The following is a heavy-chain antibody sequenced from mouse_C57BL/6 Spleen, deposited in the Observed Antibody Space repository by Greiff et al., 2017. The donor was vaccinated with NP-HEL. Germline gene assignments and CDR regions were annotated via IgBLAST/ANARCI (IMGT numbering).Heavy chain of an antibody. Sequence: QVQLQQPGAELVMPGASVKLSCKASGYTFTSYWMHWVKQRPGQGLEWIGEIDPSDSYTNYNQKFKGKSTLTVDKSSSTAYMQRSSLTSEDSAVYYCARGDYSNPWFAYWGQGTLVTVSA. CDR3: ARGDYSNPWFAY. J-gene: IGHJ3*01. V-gene: IGHV1-69*01. CDR1: GYTFTSYW. D-gene: IGHD2-5*01. CDR2: IDPSDSYT.